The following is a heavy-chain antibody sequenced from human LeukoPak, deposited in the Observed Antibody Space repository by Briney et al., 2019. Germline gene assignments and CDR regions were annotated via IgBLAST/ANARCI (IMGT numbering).Heavy chain of an antibody. V-gene: IGHV4-30-4*01. Sequence: SETLSLTCTVSGGSISSGDYYWSWIRQPPGKGLEWIGYIYYSGSTYYNPSLKSRVTISVDTSKNQSSLKLSSVTAADTAVYYCARYFSGSGTYYFDYWGQGTLVTVSS. J-gene: IGHJ4*02. CDR3: ARYFSGSGTYYFDY. CDR2: IYYSGST. CDR1: GGSISSGDYY. D-gene: IGHD3-10*01.